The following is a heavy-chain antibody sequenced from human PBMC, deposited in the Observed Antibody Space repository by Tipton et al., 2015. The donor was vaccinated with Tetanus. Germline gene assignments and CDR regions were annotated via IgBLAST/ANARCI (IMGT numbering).Heavy chain of an antibody. Sequence: LRLSCTVSGASISDKKYYWGWIRQAPGKGLEWIGYTHHSGNTKYNPSLSGRVTTSVDTSKNQFSLKISSLTAADTAVYYCARWGDASGSTNLYAFDIWGQGTMVSVSS. J-gene: IGHJ3*02. D-gene: IGHD3-10*01. CDR2: THHSGNT. CDR3: ARWGDASGSTNLYAFDI. CDR1: GASISDKKYY. V-gene: IGHV4-61*05.